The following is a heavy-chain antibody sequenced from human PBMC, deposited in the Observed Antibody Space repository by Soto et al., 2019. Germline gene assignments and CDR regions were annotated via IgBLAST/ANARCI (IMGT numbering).Heavy chain of an antibody. J-gene: IGHJ6*02. D-gene: IGHD6-6*01. CDR3: AXXLLYQLLPHTSGESLAARYHYYHYGIDV. V-gene: IGHV5-51*01. CDR1: GYSFTSYW. Sequence: PGEFLKISCKGSGYSFTSYWIGWVRQMPGKGLEWMGIIYPGDSDTRYSPSFQGQVTNSADXPISTACLQWSSLKASDTAMYYWAXXLLYQLLPHTSGESLAARYHYYHYGIDVWARRTTVTVSS. CDR2: IYPGDSDT.